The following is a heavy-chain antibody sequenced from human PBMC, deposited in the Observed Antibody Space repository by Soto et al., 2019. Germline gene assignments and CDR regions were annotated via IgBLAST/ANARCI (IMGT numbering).Heavy chain of an antibody. J-gene: IGHJ6*02. CDR1: GFTFSSYA. Sequence: PGGSLRLSGAASGFTFSSYAMHWVRQAPCKGLGWVAVISYDGSNKYYADSVKGRFNISRDNSKNTLYLQMNSLRAEDTAVYYCARDRSFGAGDYSYGMDVLGQGTTLTVSS. CDR3: ARDRSFGAGDYSYGMDV. CDR2: ISYDGSNK. D-gene: IGHD3-10*01. V-gene: IGHV3-30-3*01.